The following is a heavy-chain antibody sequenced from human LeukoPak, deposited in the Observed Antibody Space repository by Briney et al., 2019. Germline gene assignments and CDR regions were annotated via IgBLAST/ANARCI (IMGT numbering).Heavy chain of an antibody. D-gene: IGHD6-13*01. CDR2: ISYDGSYK. CDR1: GFTFTTYG. J-gene: IGHJ4*02. CDR3: ARGTFSSSWHSDH. V-gene: IGHV3-30*03. Sequence: PGGSLRLSCAASGFTFTTYGMHWVRQAPGKGLEWVAVISYDGSYKNYVASVKGRFTISRDNSKNTLYLQMISLRAEDTAVYYCARGTFSSSWHSDHWGQGTLVTVSS.